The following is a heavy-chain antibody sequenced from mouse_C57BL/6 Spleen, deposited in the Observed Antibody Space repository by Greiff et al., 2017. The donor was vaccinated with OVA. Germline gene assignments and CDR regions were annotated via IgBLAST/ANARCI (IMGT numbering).Heavy chain of an antibody. CDR1: CYTFTSYW. J-gene: IGHJ2*01. Sequence: QVQLKQPGAELVRPGSSVKLSFKASCYTFTSYWMHLVKQRPIQGLEWIGNIDPSDSETHYNQKFKDKATLTVDKSSSTAYMQLSRLTSEDSAVYYCARDGGYYYGSSYDFDYWGQGTTLTVSS. CDR3: ARDGGYYYGSSYDFDY. D-gene: IGHD1-1*01. CDR2: IDPSDSET. V-gene: IGHV1-52*01.